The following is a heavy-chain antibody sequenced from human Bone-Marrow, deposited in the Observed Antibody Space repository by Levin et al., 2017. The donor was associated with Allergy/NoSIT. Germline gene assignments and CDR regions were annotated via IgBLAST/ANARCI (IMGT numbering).Heavy chain of an antibody. Sequence: SETLSLTCTVSGGSVNSGGYYWAWIRQPPGKGLEWIGTIYYSGGTYNNPSPKSRVTISADTSKNQFSLKLSSVTAADTAVYYCAREGDYGTDVWGQGTTVTVSS. D-gene: IGHD3-16*01. CDR1: GGSVNSGGYY. CDR2: IYYSGGT. CDR3: AREGDYGTDV. V-gene: IGHV4-39*02. J-gene: IGHJ6*02.